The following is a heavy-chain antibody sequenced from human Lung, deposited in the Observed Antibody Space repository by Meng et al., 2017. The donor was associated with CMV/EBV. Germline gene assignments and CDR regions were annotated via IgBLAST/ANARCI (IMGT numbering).Heavy chain of an antibody. CDR2: IYHSGST. D-gene: IGHD6-19*01. V-gene: IGHV4-4*02. J-gene: IGHJ4*02. Sequence: LQEPVPGLVTPSGTPSLTCAVSGGSISSSNWWCWVRQPPGKGLEWIGEIYHSGSTNYNPSLKSRVTISVDKSKNQFSLKLSSVTAADTAVYYCASFPPPGKQWLVTDYWGQGTLVTVSS. CDR1: GGSISSSNW. CDR3: ASFPPPGKQWLVTDY.